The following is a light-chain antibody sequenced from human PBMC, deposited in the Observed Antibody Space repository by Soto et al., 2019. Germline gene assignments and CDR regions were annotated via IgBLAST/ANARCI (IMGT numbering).Light chain of an antibody. Sequence: DIQMTQSPSSLSASVGDRVSVTCRASQSISTFLNWYQQRPGEAPKLLIYAASSLQSGVPSRFSGSGSGAEFTLTIGSLQPDDFATYYCQQSYTTPRTFGQGTKVEVK. V-gene: IGKV1-39*01. CDR2: AAS. J-gene: IGKJ1*01. CDR3: QQSYTTPRT. CDR1: QSISTF.